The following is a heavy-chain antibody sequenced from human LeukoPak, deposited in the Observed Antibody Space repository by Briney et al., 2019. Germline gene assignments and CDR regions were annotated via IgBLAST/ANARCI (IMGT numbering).Heavy chain of an antibody. J-gene: IGHJ5*02. CDR1: DGSSSSSS. Sequence: PSETLSLTCTVSDGSSSSSSWNWIRQPPEKGLEWSGYIYYSGSTKYNPSLESRVTISVDTSKNQISLKLRSVTAADTAIYYCARRQQTGGDNGLHNWFDPWGQGTLVTVSS. CDR2: IYYSGST. CDR3: ARRQQTGGDNGLHNWFDP. V-gene: IGHV4-59*08. D-gene: IGHD2-21*01.